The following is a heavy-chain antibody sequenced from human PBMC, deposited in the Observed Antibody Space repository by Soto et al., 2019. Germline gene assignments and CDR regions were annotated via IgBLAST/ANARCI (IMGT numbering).Heavy chain of an antibody. CDR1: GGSFSGYY. Sequence: SETLSLTCAVYGGSFSGYYWSWIRQPPGKGLEWIGEINHSGSTNYNPSLKSRVTISVDTSKNQFSLKLSSVTAADTAVYYCARALRFLEWLSDYYYMDVWGKGTTVTVSS. D-gene: IGHD3-3*01. V-gene: IGHV4-34*01. CDR3: ARALRFLEWLSDYYYMDV. CDR2: INHSGST. J-gene: IGHJ6*03.